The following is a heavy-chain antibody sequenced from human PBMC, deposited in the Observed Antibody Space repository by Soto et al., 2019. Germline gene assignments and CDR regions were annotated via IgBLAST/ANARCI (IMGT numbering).Heavy chain of an antibody. V-gene: IGHV3-74*01. J-gene: IGHJ6*03. CDR1: GFTFNTYS. D-gene: IGHD3-10*01. Sequence: EVQLVESGGGLVQPGGSLRLSCATSGFTFNTYSMHWVRQAPGKGLVWVSRIYNDGSRTSYAYSVRGRFTSARDNATMTLYLQMDSLEPEATAVYYCARCAGGYYYMDVWGKGTTVTVSS. CDR2: IYNDGSRT. CDR3: ARCAGGYYYMDV.